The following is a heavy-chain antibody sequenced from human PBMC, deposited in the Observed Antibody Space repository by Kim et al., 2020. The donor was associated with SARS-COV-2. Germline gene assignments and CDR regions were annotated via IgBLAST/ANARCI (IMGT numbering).Heavy chain of an antibody. CDR1: GGSFSGYY. V-gene: IGHV4-34*01. J-gene: IGHJ6*02. CDR3: ARGYLRKNIRGATFYYGMDV. Sequence: SETLSLTCAVYGGSFSGYYWSWIRQPPGKGLEWIGEINHSGSTNYNPSLKSRVTISVDTSKNQFSLKLSSVTAADTAVYYCARGYLRKNIRGATFYYGMDVWGQGTTVTVSS. CDR2: INHSGST. D-gene: IGHD3-10*01.